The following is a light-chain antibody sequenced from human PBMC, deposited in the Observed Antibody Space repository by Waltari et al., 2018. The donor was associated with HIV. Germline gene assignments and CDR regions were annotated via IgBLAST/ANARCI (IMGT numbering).Light chain of an antibody. J-gene: IGLJ2*01. CDR2: EVT. CDR1: TRDVGGYYY. Sequence: QSALTQPASVSGSPGQSITISCTGTTRDVGGYYYVSWYHQHPGNAPKLLIYEVTNRPSGVSNRFSGPKSGNTASLTISGLQADDEADYYCSSYTSSSTVVFGGGTKLTVL. V-gene: IGLV2-14*01. CDR3: SSYTSSSTVV.